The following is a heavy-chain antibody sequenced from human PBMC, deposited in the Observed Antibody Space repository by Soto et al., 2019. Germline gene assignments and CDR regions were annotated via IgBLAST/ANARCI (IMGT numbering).Heavy chain of an antibody. D-gene: IGHD6-13*01. CDR2: IYYSGST. J-gene: IGHJ6*02. CDR1: GGSISSCGYY. Sequence: TLSLTCTVSGGSISSCGYYWSWIRHHPGKGLEWIGYIYYSGSTYYNPSLKSRVTISVDTSKNQFSLKLSSVTAADTAVYYCARGYSSSWYGYYYGMDVWGQGTTVTVSS. CDR3: ARGYSSSWYGYYYGMDV. V-gene: IGHV4-31*03.